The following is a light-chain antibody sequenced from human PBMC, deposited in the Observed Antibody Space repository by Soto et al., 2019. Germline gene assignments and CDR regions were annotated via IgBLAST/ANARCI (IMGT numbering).Light chain of an antibody. CDR2: DAS. CDR3: QQFNTSPWT. V-gene: IGKV1-5*01. J-gene: IGKJ1*01. CDR1: ESIRRR. Sequence: DIQMTQSPSTLSAIVGDRVTITCRASESIRRRLAWYQQKPGKAPKVLIHDASSLESGVPSRFSGSGSGTEFTLTISSLQPDDFATYYCQQFNTSPWTFGQGTKVDI.